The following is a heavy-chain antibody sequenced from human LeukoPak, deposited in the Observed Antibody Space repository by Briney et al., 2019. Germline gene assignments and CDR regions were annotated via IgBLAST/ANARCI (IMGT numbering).Heavy chain of an antibody. J-gene: IGHJ4*02. V-gene: IGHV1-46*01. CDR3: ARGGYGYGFREVVKGFLDY. D-gene: IGHD5-18*01. CDR1: GYTFTSYY. CDR2: INPSGGST. Sequence: ASVKVSCKASGYTFTSYYMHWVRQAPGQGLEWMGIINPSGGSTSYAQKFQGRVTMTRDTSTSTVYMELSSLRSEDTAVYYCARGGYGYGFREVVKGFLDYWGQGTLVTVSS.